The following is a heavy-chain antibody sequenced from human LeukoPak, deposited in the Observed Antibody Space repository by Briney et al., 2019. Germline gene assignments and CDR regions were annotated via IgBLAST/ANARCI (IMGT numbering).Heavy chain of an antibody. D-gene: IGHD3-10*01. CDR3: ARGITMVRGPTVYSYYYMDV. CDR1: GYTFTGYY. J-gene: IGHJ6*03. CDR2: INPNSGGT. V-gene: IGHV1-2*02. Sequence: GASVKVSCKASGYTFTGYYMHWVRQAPGQGVEGMGWINPNSGGTNYAQKLQGRVTMTRDTSISTAYMELSRLRSDDTAVYYCARGITMVRGPTVYSYYYMDVWGKGTTVTVSS.